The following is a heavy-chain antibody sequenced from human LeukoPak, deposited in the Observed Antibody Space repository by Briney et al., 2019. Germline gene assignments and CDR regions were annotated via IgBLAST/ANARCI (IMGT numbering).Heavy chain of an antibody. CDR2: ISGSGGST. V-gene: IGHV3-23*01. J-gene: IGHJ5*02. Sequence: GGSLRFSCAASGFTFDDYAMHWVRQAPGKGLAWVSGISGSGGSTYYADSVKGRFTSSRDNSQNTRYLQMNSLRADDTAVYYCGTETLVAWGKGTLVTVSS. CDR1: GFTFDDYA. D-gene: IGHD4-23*01. CDR3: GTETLVA.